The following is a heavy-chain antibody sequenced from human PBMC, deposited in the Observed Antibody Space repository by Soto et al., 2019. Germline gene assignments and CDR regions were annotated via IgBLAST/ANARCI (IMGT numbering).Heavy chain of an antibody. CDR2: FYYSGST. Sequence: QVQLQESGPGLVKPSESLSLTCTVSGGSISSYYWSWIRQPPGKGLEWIGCFYYSGSTNYNPSLKSRVTISVDTSKKQFSLKLSSVTAADTAVYYCARGGWKLFDYWGQGTLVTVSS. CDR3: ARGGWKLFDY. J-gene: IGHJ4*02. D-gene: IGHD6-19*01. V-gene: IGHV4-59*01. CDR1: GGSISSYY.